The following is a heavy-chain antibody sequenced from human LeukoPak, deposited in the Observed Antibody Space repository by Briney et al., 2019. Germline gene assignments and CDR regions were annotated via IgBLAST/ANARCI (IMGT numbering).Heavy chain of an antibody. D-gene: IGHD3-22*01. J-gene: IGHJ4*02. V-gene: IGHV4-39*07. CDR3: ARGDSSGYYINY. CDR2: IYYSGST. Sequence: KPSETLSLTCTVSGGSISSSSYYWGWIRQPPGKGLEWIGSIYYSGSTYYNPSLKSRVTISVDTSKNQFSLKLSSVTAADTAVYYCARGDSSGYYINYWGQGTLVTVSS. CDR1: GGSISSSSYY.